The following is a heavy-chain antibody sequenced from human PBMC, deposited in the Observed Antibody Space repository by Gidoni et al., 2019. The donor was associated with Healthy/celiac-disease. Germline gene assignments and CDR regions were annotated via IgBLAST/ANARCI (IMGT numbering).Heavy chain of an antibody. J-gene: IGHJ6*03. D-gene: IGHD1-7*01. CDR1: GFTFSSYA. CDR2: ISGSGGST. CDR3: AKETGTTETITSGDYYYMDV. Sequence: EVQLLESGGGLVQPGGSLRLSCAASGFTFSSYALSWVRQAPGKGLEWVSAISGSGGSTYYAESVKGRFTISRENSKNTLYLQMNSLRAEDTAVYYWAKETGTTETITSGDYYYMDVWGKGNTVTVSS. V-gene: IGHV3-23*01.